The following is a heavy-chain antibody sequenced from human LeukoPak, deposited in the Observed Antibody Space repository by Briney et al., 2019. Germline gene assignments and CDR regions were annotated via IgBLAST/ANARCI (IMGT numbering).Heavy chain of an antibody. D-gene: IGHD1-26*01. J-gene: IGHJ6*02. CDR2: MYSGGRR. Sequence: GGSLRLSCAASGFIVSSNYMSWVRQAPGKGLEWVSVMYSGGRRDYADSVKGRFTISRDNSKNTLYLQMSSLRAEDTAVFYCAKDREYSGSYRPGPTRYYYGMDVWGQGTTVTVSS. V-gene: IGHV3-53*05. CDR3: AKDREYSGSYRPGPTRYYYGMDV. CDR1: GFIVSSNY.